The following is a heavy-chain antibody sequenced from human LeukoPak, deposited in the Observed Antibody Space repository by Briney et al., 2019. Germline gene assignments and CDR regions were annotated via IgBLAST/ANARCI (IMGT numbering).Heavy chain of an antibody. CDR3: AVEAMVTALFGY. CDR1: GYTFTSYG. J-gene: IGHJ4*02. V-gene: IGHV1-18*01. D-gene: IGHD2-21*02. Sequence: ASVKVSCKASGYTFTSYGISWVRQAPRQGLEWMGWISAYNGNTNYAQKLQGRVTMTEDTSTDTAYMELSSLRSEDTAVYYCAVEAMVTALFGYWGQGTLVTVSS. CDR2: ISAYNGNT.